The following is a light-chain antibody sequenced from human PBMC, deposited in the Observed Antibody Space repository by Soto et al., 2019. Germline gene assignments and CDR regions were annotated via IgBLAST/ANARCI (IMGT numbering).Light chain of an antibody. CDR3: SSYAGSNRVI. J-gene: IGLJ2*01. Sequence: QSALTQPPSASGSPGQSVTISCTGTGSDAGGHNDVSWYQQHPGKAPKLMIYEVTKRPSGVPDRFSGSKSGNTASLTVSGLQAADEADYYCSSYAGSNRVIFGGGTKVTVL. CDR2: EVT. CDR1: GSDAGGHND. V-gene: IGLV2-8*01.